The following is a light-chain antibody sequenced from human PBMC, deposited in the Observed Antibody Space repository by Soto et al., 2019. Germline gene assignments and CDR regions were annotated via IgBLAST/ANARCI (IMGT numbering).Light chain of an antibody. CDR3: QNYNCGLS. CDR1: QGISNR. V-gene: IGKV1-27*01. CDR2: VAS. Sequence: DIQMTQSPSSLAASVGDRVTITCRASQGISNRVAWYQQKPGKAPNLLIYVASTFQSGVPSRFSGSGSGTDFTLSISSLQPEDAATYFCQNYNCGLSFGGGTKVEIK. J-gene: IGKJ4*01.